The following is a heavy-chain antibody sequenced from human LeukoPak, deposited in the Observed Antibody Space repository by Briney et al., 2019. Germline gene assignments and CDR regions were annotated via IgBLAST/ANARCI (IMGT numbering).Heavy chain of an antibody. D-gene: IGHD6-13*01. CDR3: ARVVGYSSSSKGFDY. J-gene: IGHJ4*02. Sequence: ASVKVSCKASGYTFTSYGISWVRQAPGQGLEWMGWISAYNGNTNYAQKLQGRVTMTTDTSTSTAYMELRSLRSDDTAVYYCARVVGYSSSSKGFDYWGQGTLVTVSS. CDR1: GYTFTSYG. CDR2: ISAYNGNT. V-gene: IGHV1-18*01.